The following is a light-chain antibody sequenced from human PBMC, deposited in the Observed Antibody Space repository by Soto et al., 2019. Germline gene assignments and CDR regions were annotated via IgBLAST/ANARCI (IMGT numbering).Light chain of an antibody. V-gene: IGLV2-18*01. CDR1: SSDVGSYSR. J-gene: IGLJ1*01. CDR3: SLYTSSSTYV. CDR2: EVS. Sequence: SVLTQPPSVSGSPGQSVTISCTGTSSDVGSYSRVSWYQQPPGTAPKLMIYEVSNRPSGVPDRFSGSKSGNTASLTISGLQAEDEADYYCSLYTSSSTYVFGTGTKVTVL.